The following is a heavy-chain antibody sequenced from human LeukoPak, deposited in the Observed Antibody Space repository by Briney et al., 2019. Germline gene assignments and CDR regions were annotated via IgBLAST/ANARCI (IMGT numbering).Heavy chain of an antibody. CDR1: GFTFSNYA. CDR2: IYGDDDKT. J-gene: IGHJ5*02. V-gene: IGHV3-23*01. CDR3: AKTQGYYDA. D-gene: IGHD2-15*01. Sequence: PGGSLRLSCVASGFTFSNYAMTWVRQAPGKGLEMVSGIYGDDDKTVYGDAVKGRFTISRDNSKNTLFLQMNSLGADDTAVYYCAKTQGYYDAWGQGALVTVSS.